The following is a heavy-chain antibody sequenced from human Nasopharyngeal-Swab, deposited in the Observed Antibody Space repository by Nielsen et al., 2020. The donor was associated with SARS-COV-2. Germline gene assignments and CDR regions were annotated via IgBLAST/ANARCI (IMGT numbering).Heavy chain of an antibody. Sequence: SETLSLTCAVSGGIFRDYYWTWIRQPPGKGPEWIGEINHSGSTNYNPSLKGRVTTSVDTSTNQFSLKLSSVTAADTAVYYCARLGYYDFWSGYYTYFYGLDVWGQGTTVTVSS. CDR1: GGIFRDYY. J-gene: IGHJ6*02. D-gene: IGHD3-3*01. CDR3: ARLGYYDFWSGYYTYFYGLDV. V-gene: IGHV4-34*01. CDR2: INHSGST.